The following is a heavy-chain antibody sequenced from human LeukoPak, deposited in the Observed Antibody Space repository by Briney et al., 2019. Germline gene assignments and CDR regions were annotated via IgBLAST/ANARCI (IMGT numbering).Heavy chain of an antibody. D-gene: IGHD3-3*01. J-gene: IGHJ4*02. V-gene: IGHV4-59*01. CDR1: GGSISSYY. CDR2: IYYSGST. CDR3: ARHDFWSGYYDY. Sequence: SETLSLTCTVSGGSISSYYWSWIRQPPGKGLEWIGYIYYSGSTNYNPSLKSRVTISVDMSKNQFSLKLSSVTAADTAVYYCARHDFWSGYYDYWGQGTLVTVSS.